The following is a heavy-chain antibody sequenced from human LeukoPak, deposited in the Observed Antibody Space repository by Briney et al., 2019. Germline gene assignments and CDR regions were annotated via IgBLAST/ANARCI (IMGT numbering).Heavy chain of an antibody. CDR3: ATDTGYEGLY. Sequence: IPSETLSLTCAVYGGSFSGYYWSWIRQPPGKGLEWIGEINHSGSTNYNPSLKSRVTISVDTSKNQFSLKLSSVTAADTAVYYCATDTGYEGLYWGQGTLVTVSS. D-gene: IGHD3-3*01. CDR2: INHSGST. V-gene: IGHV4-34*01. CDR1: GGSFSGYY. J-gene: IGHJ4*02.